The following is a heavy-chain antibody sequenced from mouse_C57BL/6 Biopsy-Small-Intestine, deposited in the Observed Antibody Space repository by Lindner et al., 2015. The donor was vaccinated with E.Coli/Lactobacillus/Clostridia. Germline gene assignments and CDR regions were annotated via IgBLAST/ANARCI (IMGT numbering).Heavy chain of an antibody. D-gene: IGHD1-1*01. CDR3: ASLYGSSYYFDY. CDR1: GYAFSSYW. Sequence: VQLQESGAELVKPGASVKISCKASGYAFSSYWMNWVKQRPGKGLEWIGQIYPGDGDTSYNGKFKGKATLTADKSSSTAYMQLSSLTSEDSAVYFCASLYGSSYYFDYWGQGTTLTVSS. J-gene: IGHJ2*01. CDR2: IYPGDGDT. V-gene: IGHV1-80*01.